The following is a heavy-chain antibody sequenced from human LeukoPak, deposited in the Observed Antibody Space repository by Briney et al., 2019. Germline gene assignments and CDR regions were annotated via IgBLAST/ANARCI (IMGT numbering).Heavy chain of an antibody. CDR3: ARVMDYGGNRENFDY. J-gene: IGHJ4*02. Sequence: ASVKVSCKASGYTFTGYYMHWVRQAPGQGPEWMGWINPNSGGTNYAQKFQGRVTVTRDTSIRTAYMELTRLRSDDTAVYYCARVMDYGGNRENFDYWGQGTLVTVSS. CDR2: INPNSGGT. D-gene: IGHD4-23*01. CDR1: GYTFTGYY. V-gene: IGHV1-2*02.